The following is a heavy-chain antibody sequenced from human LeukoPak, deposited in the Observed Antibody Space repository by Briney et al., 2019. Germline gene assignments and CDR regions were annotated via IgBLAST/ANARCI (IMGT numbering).Heavy chain of an antibody. D-gene: IGHD1-1*01. J-gene: IGHJ6*02. CDR3: ARWNGYYYYGMDV. CDR1: GGTFISYA. V-gene: IGHV1-69*01. CDR2: IIRIFGPA. Sequence: ASVKVSCKASGGTFISYAISWVRQAPGQGLEWMGGIIRIFGPANYAQKFQGRVTITADESTSTAYMELSSLRSEDTAVYYCARWNGYYYYGMDVWGQGTTVTVSS.